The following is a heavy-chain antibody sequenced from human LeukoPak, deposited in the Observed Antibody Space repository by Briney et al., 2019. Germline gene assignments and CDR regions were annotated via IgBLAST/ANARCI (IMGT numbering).Heavy chain of an antibody. D-gene: IGHD4-17*01. J-gene: IGHJ3*02. CDR3: ARGQVTAVTGLASFDI. Sequence: PGGSLRLSCAASGFTFSSYAMNWVRQAPGKGLEWVANMNQDGSEKYYVDSVKGRFTISRDNAKNSLYLQMNSLRDEDTAIYYCARGQVTAVTGLASFDIWGQGTLVTVSS. CDR1: GFTFSSYA. CDR2: MNQDGSEK. V-gene: IGHV3-7*04.